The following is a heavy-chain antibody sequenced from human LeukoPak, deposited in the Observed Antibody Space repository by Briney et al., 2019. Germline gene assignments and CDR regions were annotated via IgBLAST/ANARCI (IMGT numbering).Heavy chain of an antibody. V-gene: IGHV3-30*02. CDR2: IRPDGSNT. CDR1: GFTFSNYV. J-gene: IGHJ6*03. D-gene: IGHD1-26*01. Sequence: GGSLTLSCAASGFTFSNYVMHWVRQAPGKGLDWVAFIRPDGSNTYYSDSVRGRFTISRDNSKNTLYLQMNSLRAEDTAVYYCAKTYSGSYYYYYYYYYMDVWGKGTTVTVSS. CDR3: AKTYSGSYYYYYYYYYMDV.